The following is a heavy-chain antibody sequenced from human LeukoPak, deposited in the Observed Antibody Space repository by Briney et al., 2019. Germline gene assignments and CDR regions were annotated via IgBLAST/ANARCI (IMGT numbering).Heavy chain of an antibody. CDR1: GGSFSGYY. Sequence: SETLSLTCAVYGGSFSGYYWSWIRQPPGKGLEWIGEINHSGSTHYNPSLKSRVTISVDTSKNQFSLKLSSVTAADTAVYYCARIAAAGFDYWGQGTLVTVSS. J-gene: IGHJ4*02. V-gene: IGHV4-34*01. CDR3: ARIAAAGFDY. CDR2: INHSGST. D-gene: IGHD6-13*01.